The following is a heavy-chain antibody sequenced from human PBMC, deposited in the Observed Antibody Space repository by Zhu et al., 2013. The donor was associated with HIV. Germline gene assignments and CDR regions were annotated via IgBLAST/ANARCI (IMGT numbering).Heavy chain of an antibody. Sequence: QVQLQQWGAGLLKPSETLSLTCAVYGGSFSGYYWSWIRQPPGKGLEWIGEINHSGSTNYNPSLKSRVTISVDTSKNQFSLKLSSVTAADTAVYYCARAPRTGSTSRAFDIWGQGTMVTVSS. CDR3: ARAPRTGSTSRAFDI. CDR1: GGSFSGYY. D-gene: IGHD2-2*01. J-gene: IGHJ3*02. V-gene: IGHV4-34*01. CDR2: INHSGST.